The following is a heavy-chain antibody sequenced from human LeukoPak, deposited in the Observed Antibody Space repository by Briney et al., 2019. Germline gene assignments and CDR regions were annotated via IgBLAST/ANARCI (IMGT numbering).Heavy chain of an antibody. J-gene: IGHJ4*02. Sequence: SETLSLTCTVSGGSITSYYWSWIRQSPGEGLEWIGYIYYSGSTNYNPSLKSRVIISVDTSKNQFSLKLSSVAAADTAVYYCATVTMVRGVPYFAYWGQGTLVTVSS. CDR3: ATVTMVRGVPYFAY. CDR1: GGSITSYY. D-gene: IGHD3-10*01. V-gene: IGHV4-59*01. CDR2: IYYSGST.